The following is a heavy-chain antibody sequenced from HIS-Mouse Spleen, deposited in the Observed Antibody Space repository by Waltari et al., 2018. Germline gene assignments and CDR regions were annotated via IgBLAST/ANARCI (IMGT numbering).Heavy chain of an antibody. CDR3: YYGMDV. V-gene: IGHV3-9*01. Sequence: EVQLVESGGGLVQPGRSLRLSCAASGFTFDDYAMHWVRQVPGKGLEWVSGISWNSGSIGYADSVKGRFTISRDNAKNSLYLQMNSLRAEDTALYYYYYGMDVWGQGTTVTVSS. CDR1: GFTFDDYA. CDR2: ISWNSGSI. J-gene: IGHJ6*02.